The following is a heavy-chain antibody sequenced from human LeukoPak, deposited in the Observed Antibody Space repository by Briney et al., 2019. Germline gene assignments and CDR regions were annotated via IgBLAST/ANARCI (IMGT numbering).Heavy chain of an antibody. V-gene: IGHV1-18*01. Sequence: ASVKLSCKASGYTFTSYGISWVRQAPGQGLEWMGWISAYNGNTNYAQKLQGRVTMTTDTSTSTAYMELRSLRSDDTAVYYCARLGLDSSGYYYGIDYWGQGTLVTVSS. J-gene: IGHJ4*02. CDR1: GYTFTSYG. D-gene: IGHD3-22*01. CDR2: ISAYNGNT. CDR3: ARLGLDSSGYYYGIDY.